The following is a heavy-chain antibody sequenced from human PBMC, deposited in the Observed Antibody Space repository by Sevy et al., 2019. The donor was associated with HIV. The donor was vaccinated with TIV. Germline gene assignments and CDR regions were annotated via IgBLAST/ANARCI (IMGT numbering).Heavy chain of an antibody. Sequence: GGSLRLSCRASGFTLSHRALHWVRQTPGMGLEWIASISYNGDDKVYADSVEGRFTIQRDNSENTLYLQMTSLRTEDTGVYFCARDRGTPPIAILYHFDHWGLGTLVTVSS. CDR2: ISYNGDDK. J-gene: IGHJ4*02. D-gene: IGHD2-8*01. CDR3: ARDRGTPPIAILYHFDH. V-gene: IGHV3-30-3*01. CDR1: GFTLSHRA.